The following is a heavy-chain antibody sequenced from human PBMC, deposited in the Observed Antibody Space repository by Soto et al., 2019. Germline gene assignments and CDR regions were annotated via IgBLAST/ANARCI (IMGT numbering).Heavy chain of an antibody. V-gene: IGHV1-3*01. CDR1: GDSFNSYA. CDR2: INAGNGNT. J-gene: IGHJ6*03. D-gene: IGHD2-15*01. Sequence: GASVTVSCTASGDSFNSYARRWVRQANGKRLEWMGWINAGNGNTKYSQKFQGRVTITRDTSASTAYMELSSLRSEDTAVYYCARGVTYCSGGSCHYYYMDVWGKGTTVTVSS. CDR3: ARGVTYCSGGSCHYYYMDV.